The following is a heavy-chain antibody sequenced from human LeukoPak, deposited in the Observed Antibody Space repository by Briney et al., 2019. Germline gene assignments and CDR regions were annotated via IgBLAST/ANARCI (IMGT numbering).Heavy chain of an antibody. D-gene: IGHD2-2*01. Sequence: ASVKVSCKASGYTFTSYGISWVRQAPGQGLEWMGWISAYNGNTFYAQKFEGRVSMTTDTSTNTVYMDLRSLRSDDTAVYYCARGIPAAIRGTDLDYWGQGTLVTVSS. J-gene: IGHJ4*02. CDR1: GYTFTSYG. CDR3: ARGIPAAIRGTDLDY. CDR2: ISAYNGNT. V-gene: IGHV1-18*01.